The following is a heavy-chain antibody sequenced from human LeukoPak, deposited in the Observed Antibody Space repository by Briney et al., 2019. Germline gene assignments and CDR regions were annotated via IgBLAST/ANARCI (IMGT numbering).Heavy chain of an antibody. CDR1: GGSFSGYY. Sequence: SETLPLTCAVYGGSFSGYYWSWIRQPPGKGLEWIGEINHSGSTNHNPSLKSRVTISVDASKNQFSLKLSSVTAAGTAVYYCARVQANSNDYWGQGTLVTVSS. CDR3: ARVQANSNDY. J-gene: IGHJ4*02. V-gene: IGHV4-34*01. D-gene: IGHD4/OR15-4a*01. CDR2: INHSGST.